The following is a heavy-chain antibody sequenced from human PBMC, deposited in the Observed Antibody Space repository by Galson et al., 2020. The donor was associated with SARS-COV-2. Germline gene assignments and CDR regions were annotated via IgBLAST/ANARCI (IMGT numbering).Heavy chain of an antibody. CDR1: GFTFSSYS. Sequence: NSGGSLRLSCAASGFTFSSYSMNWVRQAPGKGLEWFSSIISSSSYIYYADSVKGRFTISRDNAKNSLYLQRNSLRAEDTAVYYCARVIREWEHPEAFDIWGQGEMVAVSS. J-gene: IGHJ3*02. CDR3: ARVIREWEHPEAFDI. CDR2: IISSSSYI. D-gene: IGHD1-26*01. V-gene: IGHV3-21*01.